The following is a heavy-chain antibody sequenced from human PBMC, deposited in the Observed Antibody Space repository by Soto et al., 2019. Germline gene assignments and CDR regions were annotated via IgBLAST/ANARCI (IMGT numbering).Heavy chain of an antibody. J-gene: IGHJ4*02. CDR2: VNAYNGNT. CDR3: AREAVSGRTGFEY. V-gene: IGHV1-18*01. Sequence: QVQLVQSGAEVKKPGASVKVSCKASGYTFTSYGISWVRQAPGQGLEWMGWVNAYNGNTNYAQKFQGRVTMTTDTSTSTAYVELRSLRSDATAVYYCAREAVSGRTGFEYWGQGALVTVSS. CDR1: GYTFTSYG. D-gene: IGHD6-19*01.